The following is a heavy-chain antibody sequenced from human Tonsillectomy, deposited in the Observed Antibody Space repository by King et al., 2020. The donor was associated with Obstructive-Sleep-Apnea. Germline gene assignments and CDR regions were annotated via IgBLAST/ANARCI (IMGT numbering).Heavy chain of an antibody. Sequence: QLQESGPGLVKPSETLSLTCTVSGGSISSYYWSWIRQPPGRGLEWIGYIYYSGSTNYNPSLKIRVTISVDTSKNQFSLKLSPVTAADTAVYYCAGWEGLFRGWFDPWGQGTLVTVSS. CDR2: IYYSGST. D-gene: IGHD1-26*01. J-gene: IGHJ5*02. V-gene: IGHV4-59*01. CDR3: AGWEGLFRGWFDP. CDR1: GGSISSYY.